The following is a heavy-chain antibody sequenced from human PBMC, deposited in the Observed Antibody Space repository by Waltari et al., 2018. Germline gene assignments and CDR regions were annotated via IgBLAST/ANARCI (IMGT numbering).Heavy chain of an antibody. CDR3: ARVTGGYYFDY. J-gene: IGHJ4*02. Sequence: QVQLVESGGGVVQPGRSLRLSCAASGFPFSSYALHWVRQAPGKGLEWVAVIWYDGSNKYYADSVKGRFTISRDNSKNTLYLQMNSLRAEDTAVYYCARVTGGYYFDYWGQGTLVTVSS. D-gene: IGHD3-16*01. CDR2: IWYDGSNK. V-gene: IGHV3-33*01. CDR1: GFPFSSYA.